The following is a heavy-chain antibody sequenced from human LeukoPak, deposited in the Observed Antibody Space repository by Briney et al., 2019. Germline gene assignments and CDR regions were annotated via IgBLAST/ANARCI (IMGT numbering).Heavy chain of an antibody. D-gene: IGHD5-18*01. V-gene: IGHV1-2*02. CDR2: INANSGGT. CDR1: GYTFTAYY. CDR3: ARVRDGYSYGTNWFDP. J-gene: IGHJ5*02. Sequence: GASVKVSCKASGYTFTAYYMHWVRRAPGQGLEWMGWINANSGGTNYAQKFQGRVTMTRDTSISTVYMDLRRLTSDDTAVYYCARVRDGYSYGTNWFDPWGQGTLVTVSS.